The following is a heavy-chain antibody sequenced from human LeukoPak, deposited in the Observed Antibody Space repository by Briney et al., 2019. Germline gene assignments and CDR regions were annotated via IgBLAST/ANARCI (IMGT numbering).Heavy chain of an antibody. CDR2: ISSSSSYM. CDR3: ARDSDYYGSGSHRDAFDI. CDR1: GFTFSSYS. V-gene: IGHV3-21*01. J-gene: IGHJ3*02. Sequence: GGSLRLSCAASGFTFSSYSMNWVRQAPGKGLEWVSSISSSSSYMYYADSVKGRFTISRDNAKNSLYLQMNSLRAEDTAVYYCARDSDYYGSGSHRDAFDIWGQGTMVTVSS. D-gene: IGHD3-10*01.